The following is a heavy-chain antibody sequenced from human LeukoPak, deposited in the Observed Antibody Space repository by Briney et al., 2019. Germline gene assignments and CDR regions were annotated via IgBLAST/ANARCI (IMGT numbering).Heavy chain of an antibody. V-gene: IGHV4-59*12. D-gene: IGHD1-20*01. CDR3: ARDRSYNWNDRDYYFNY. J-gene: IGHJ4*02. Sequence: SETLSLTCTVSGGSISSYYWSWIRQPPGKGLEWIGYIYYSGSTDYNPSLKSRVTISVDTSKNQFSLKLSSVTAADTAVYYCARDRSYNWNDRDYYFNYWGQGTLVTVSS. CDR2: IYYSGST. CDR1: GGSISSYY.